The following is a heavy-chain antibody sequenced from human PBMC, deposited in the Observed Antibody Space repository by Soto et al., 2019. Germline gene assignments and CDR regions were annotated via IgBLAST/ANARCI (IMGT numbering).Heavy chain of an antibody. CDR1: GFTFSSYG. Sequence: QVQLVESGGGVVQPGRSLRLSCAASGFTFSSYGMHWVRQAPGKGLEWVVVIWYDGSNKYYADSVKGRFTISRDNSKNSLYLQMNSLRAEDTAVYYCARGRDIVVVPAGYYMDVWGKGTTVTVSS. CDR2: IWYDGSNK. J-gene: IGHJ6*03. D-gene: IGHD2-2*01. V-gene: IGHV3-33*01. CDR3: ARGRDIVVVPAGYYMDV.